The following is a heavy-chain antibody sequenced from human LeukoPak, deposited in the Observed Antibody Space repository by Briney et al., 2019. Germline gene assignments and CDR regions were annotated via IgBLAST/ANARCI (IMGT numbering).Heavy chain of an antibody. J-gene: IGHJ4*02. Sequence: PGGSLRLSCAASGFTFSSYAMNWVRQAPGKGLEWVSYISSSSSTIYYADSVKGRFTISRDNAKNSLYLQMNSLRAEDTAVYYCARVGYFYASGSDYWGQGTLVTVSS. D-gene: IGHD3-10*01. CDR1: GFTFSSYA. CDR2: ISSSSSTI. V-gene: IGHV3-48*04. CDR3: ARVGYFYASGSDY.